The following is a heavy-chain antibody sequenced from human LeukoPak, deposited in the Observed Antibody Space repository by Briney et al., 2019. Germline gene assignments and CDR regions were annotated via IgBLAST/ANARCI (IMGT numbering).Heavy chain of an antibody. CDR1: GFTFSDYY. Sequence: GGSLRLSCAASGFTFSDYYMSWIRRAPGKGLEWVSYISSSGSTIYYADSVKGRFTISRDNAKNSPYLQMNSLRAEDTAVYYCARETSLASSSWYNWFDPWGQGTLVTVSS. CDR3: ARETSLASSSWYNWFDP. D-gene: IGHD6-13*01. J-gene: IGHJ5*02. V-gene: IGHV3-11*01. CDR2: ISSSGSTI.